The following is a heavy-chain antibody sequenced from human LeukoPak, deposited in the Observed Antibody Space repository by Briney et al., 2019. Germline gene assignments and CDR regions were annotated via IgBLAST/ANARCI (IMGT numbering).Heavy chain of an antibody. J-gene: IGHJ6*02. D-gene: IGHD2-2*01. CDR3: ARDLGCSSTSCYRYYYGMDV. V-gene: IGHV1-18*01. Sequence: GASVKVSCKASGYTFTSYGISWVRQAPGQGLEWMGWISAYNGNTNYAQKLQGRATMTTDTSTSTAYMELRSLRSDDTAVYYCARDLGCSSTSCYRYYYGMDVWGQGTTVTVSS. CDR1: GYTFTSYG. CDR2: ISAYNGNT.